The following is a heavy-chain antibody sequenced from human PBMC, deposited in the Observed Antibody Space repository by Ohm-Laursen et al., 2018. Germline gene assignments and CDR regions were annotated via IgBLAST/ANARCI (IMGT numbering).Heavy chain of an antibody. Sequence: TLSLTCTVSGGSISSGGYYWSWIRQHPGKGLEWIGYIYYSGSTYYNPSLKSRVTISVDTSKNQLSLKLSSVTAADTAVYYCARYTAPKYYYGMDVWGQGTTVTVSS. CDR1: GGSISSGGYY. J-gene: IGHJ6*02. CDR2: IYYSGST. V-gene: IGHV4-31*03. CDR3: ARYTAPKYYYGMDV. D-gene: IGHD1-1*01.